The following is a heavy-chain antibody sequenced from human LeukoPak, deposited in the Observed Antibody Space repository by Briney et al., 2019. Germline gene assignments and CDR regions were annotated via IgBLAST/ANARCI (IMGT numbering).Heavy chain of an antibody. Sequence: ASVKVSCKAPAGTFSSCAVSWVRQAPGQGLEWMGRIVPMYDTADYAQRFQGRVTITADRSTGTAFMELSSLRPEDTGIDYCVRGDASSGPQKNYFDFWGQGTLVTVSS. CDR3: VRGDASSGPQKNYFDF. J-gene: IGHJ4*02. V-gene: IGHV1-69*06. CDR2: IVPMYDTA. D-gene: IGHD3-22*01. CDR1: AGTFSSCA.